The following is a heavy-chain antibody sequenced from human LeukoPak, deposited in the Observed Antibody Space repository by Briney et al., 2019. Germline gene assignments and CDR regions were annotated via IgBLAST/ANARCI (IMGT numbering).Heavy chain of an antibody. CDR2: ISPSSSIT. V-gene: IGHV3-48*01. CDR3: ARASGPIKKNRFDQ. D-gene: IGHD1-26*01. J-gene: IGHJ4*02. Sequence: GGSLRLSCAASGFTFSNYGMNWVRQAPGKGLEWISFISPSSSITYYADSVKGRFTISRDISRSTLYLEMNSLSAEDTAVYYCARASGPIKKNRFDQWGQGTLVTVSS. CDR1: GFTFSNYG.